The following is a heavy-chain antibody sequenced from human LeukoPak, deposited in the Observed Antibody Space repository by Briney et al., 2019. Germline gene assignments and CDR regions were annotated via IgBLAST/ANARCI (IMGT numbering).Heavy chain of an antibody. CDR2: INPNSGGT. CDR3: ARDLVYYDSSGYYDY. CDR1: GYTFTGYY. J-gene: IGHJ4*02. V-gene: IGHV1-2*06. D-gene: IGHD3-22*01. Sequence: ASVKVSCKASGYTFTGYYTHWVRQAPGQGLEWMGRINPNSGGTNYAQKFQGRVTMTRDTSISTAYMELSRLRSDDTAVYYCARDLVYYDSSGYYDYWGQGTLVTVSS.